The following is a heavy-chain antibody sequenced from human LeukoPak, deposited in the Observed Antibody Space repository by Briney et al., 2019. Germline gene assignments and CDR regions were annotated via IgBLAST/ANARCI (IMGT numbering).Heavy chain of an antibody. CDR1: GGSFSGYY. J-gene: IGHJ4*02. CDR2: INHSGNT. D-gene: IGHD3-3*01. Sequence: PSETLCLTRAVSGGSFSGYYWSWIRQPPGKGLEWIGEINHSGNTNYNPSLKSRVTVSVDTSKHQFSLKLCSVTAADTAVYYCARVNGFGVLTRVWGQGTLVTVSS. V-gene: IGHV4-34*01. CDR3: ARVNGFGVLTRV.